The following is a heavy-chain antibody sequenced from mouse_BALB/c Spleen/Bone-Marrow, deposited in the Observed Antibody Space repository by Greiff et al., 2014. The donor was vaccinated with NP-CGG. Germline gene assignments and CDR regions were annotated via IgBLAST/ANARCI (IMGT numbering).Heavy chain of an antibody. CDR3: ARERENDGYYDIGY. Sequence: QVQLQQSGPGPGAPSQSLSITCTVSGFSLTSYGVHWVRQPPGKGLEWLGVIWAVGSTNYNSALMSRLSISKDNSKSQVFLKMNSLQTDDTAMYYCARERENDGYYDIGYWGQGTTLTVSS. D-gene: IGHD2-3*01. CDR1: GFSLTSYG. J-gene: IGHJ2*01. V-gene: IGHV2-9*02. CDR2: IWAVGST.